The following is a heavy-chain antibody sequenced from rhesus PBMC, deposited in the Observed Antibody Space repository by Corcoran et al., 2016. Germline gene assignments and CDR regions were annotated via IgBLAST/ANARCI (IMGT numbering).Heavy chain of an antibody. D-gene: IGHD3-28*01. J-gene: IGHJ4*01. V-gene: IGHV4-106*01. CDR3: EGEIGYYATFDY. CDR2: IYDSGGGT. CDR1: GGSISDDYY. Sequence: QVQLQESGPGLVKPSETLSLTCAVSGGSISDDYYWNWIRQPPGKGLEWIGYIYDSGGGTNDNPSRKNRVTISIETCKNQFSLKRSSVTAADTAVYYWEGEIGYYATFDYWVHGFLVTVSS.